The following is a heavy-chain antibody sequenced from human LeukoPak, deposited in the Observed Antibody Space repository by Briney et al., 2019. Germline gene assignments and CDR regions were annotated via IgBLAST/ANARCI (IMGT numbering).Heavy chain of an antibody. J-gene: IGHJ4*02. Sequence: SQTLSLTCTVSGGSISSGDYYWSWIRQPPGKGLEWIGYIYYSGSTYYNPSLKSRVTISVDTSKNQFSLKLSSVTAADTAVYYCARASSGSYYGSTVNFDYWGQGTLVTVSS. V-gene: IGHV4-30-4*08. D-gene: IGHD1-26*01. CDR3: ARASSGSYYGSTVNFDY. CDR2: IYYSGST. CDR1: GGSISSGDYY.